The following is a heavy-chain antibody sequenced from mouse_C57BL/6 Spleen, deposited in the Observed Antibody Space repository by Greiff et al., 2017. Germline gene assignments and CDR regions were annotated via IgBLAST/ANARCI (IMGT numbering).Heavy chain of an antibody. V-gene: IGHV1-82*01. CDR2: IYPGDGDT. J-gene: IGHJ2*01. D-gene: IGHD2-1*01. CDR1: GYAFSSSW. Sequence: VQLQQSGPELVKPGASVKISCKASGYAFSSSWMNWVKQRPGKGLEWIGRIYPGDGDTNYNGKFKGKATLTADTSSSTAYMQLSSLTSEDSAIYYCARVGCNFDFDYWGQGTTLTVSS. CDR3: ARVGCNFDFDY.